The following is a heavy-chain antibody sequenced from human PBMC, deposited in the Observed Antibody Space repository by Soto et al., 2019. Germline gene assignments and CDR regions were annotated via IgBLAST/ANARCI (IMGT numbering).Heavy chain of an antibody. CDR3: AKERLGRGADY. CDR2: ISGGGGNT. J-gene: IGHJ4*02. CDR1: GFTFSNYA. Sequence: EVQLLESGGGLVQPGGSLRLSCAASGFTFSNYAMSWVRQTPGKGLEWVSTISGGGGNTYYPDSVRGRFTISRDNSKDPVYLQMNSLRAEDTAIYYCAKERLGRGADYWGQGALVTVTS. V-gene: IGHV3-23*01.